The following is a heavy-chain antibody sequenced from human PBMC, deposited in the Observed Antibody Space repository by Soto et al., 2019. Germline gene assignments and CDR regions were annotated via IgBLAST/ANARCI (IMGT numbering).Heavy chain of an antibody. J-gene: IGHJ4*02. D-gene: IGHD1-26*01. V-gene: IGHV3-30*18. Sequence: VQLVESGGGVVQPGRSLRLSCAASGFTFSSYGMHWVRQAPGKGLEWVAVISYDGSNKYYADSVKGRFTISRDNSKNTLYLQMNSLRAEDTAVYYCAKGWELPPYYFDYWGQGTLVTVSS. CDR3: AKGWELPPYYFDY. CDR1: GFTFSSYG. CDR2: ISYDGSNK.